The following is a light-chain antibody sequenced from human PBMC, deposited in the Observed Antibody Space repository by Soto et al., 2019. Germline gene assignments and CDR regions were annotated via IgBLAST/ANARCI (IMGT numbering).Light chain of an antibody. CDR2: GAS. CDR1: QTVGNNY. Sequence: EIVLTHSPGTLSLSPGERATLSCRASQTVGNNYLAWYQQKPGQTPRLLIHGASNRATGIPDRISGSGSGTDFTLIISRLEPEDFAVYYCQQYASSPLTFGGGTKVEIK. V-gene: IGKV3-20*01. CDR3: QQYASSPLT. J-gene: IGKJ4*01.